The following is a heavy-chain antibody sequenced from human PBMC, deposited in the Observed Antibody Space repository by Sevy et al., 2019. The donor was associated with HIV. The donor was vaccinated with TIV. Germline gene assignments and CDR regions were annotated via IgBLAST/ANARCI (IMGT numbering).Heavy chain of an antibody. CDR1: GGSISSYY. CDR3: ARGEGYPGYSYGQYYFDY. CDR2: IYTSGST. D-gene: IGHD5-18*01. J-gene: IGHJ4*02. V-gene: IGHV4-4*07. Sequence: SETLSLTCTVSGGSISSYYWSWIRQPAGKGLEWIGRIYTSGSTNYNPSLKSRVTMSVDTSKNQFSLKLSSVTAADTAGYYCARGEGYPGYSYGQYYFDYWGQGTLVTVSS.